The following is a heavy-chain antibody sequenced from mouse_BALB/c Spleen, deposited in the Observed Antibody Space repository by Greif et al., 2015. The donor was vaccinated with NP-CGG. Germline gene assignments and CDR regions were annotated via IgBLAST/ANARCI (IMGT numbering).Heavy chain of an antibody. J-gene: IGHJ4*01. Sequence: EVKLVESGGGLVQPGGSLRLSCATSGFTFTDYYVSWVRQPPGKALEWLGFIRNKANGYTTEYSASVKGRFTISRDNSQSILYLQMNTLRAEDSATYYCARALSYDAMDYWGQGTSVTVSS. CDR2: IRNKANGYTT. V-gene: IGHV7-3*02. CDR1: GFTFTDYY. D-gene: IGHD6-1*01. CDR3: ARALSYDAMDY.